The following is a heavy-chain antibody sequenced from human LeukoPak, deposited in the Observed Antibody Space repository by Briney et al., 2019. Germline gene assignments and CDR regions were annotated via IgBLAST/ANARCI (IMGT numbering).Heavy chain of an antibody. Sequence: PGRSLRLSCAASGLTFPSYGMHWLRQAPGKGLEWVAIIWYDGSNKHYADSVKGRFTISRDNSKNTLYLQMNSLRAEDTAVYYCGRESYSWSWYGPDQWGQGTLVTVSS. V-gene: IGHV3-33*01. D-gene: IGHD1-26*01. CDR3: GRESYSWSWYGPDQ. CDR1: GLTFPSYG. CDR2: IWYDGSNK. J-gene: IGHJ4*02.